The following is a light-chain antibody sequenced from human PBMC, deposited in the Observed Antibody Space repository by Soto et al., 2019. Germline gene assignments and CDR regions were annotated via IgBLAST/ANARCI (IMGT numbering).Light chain of an antibody. V-gene: IGKV3-11*01. CDR1: QSVSTY. CDR2: DAS. J-gene: IGKJ1*01. Sequence: VLTQSPATLSLSPGERATLSCRASQSVSTYLAWYQQRAGRPPRLLIYDASKRAPGIPARFSGSGSGTDFTLTISSLEPEDFAVYYCQQSSNWQGTFGRGTKVDI. CDR3: QQSSNWQGT.